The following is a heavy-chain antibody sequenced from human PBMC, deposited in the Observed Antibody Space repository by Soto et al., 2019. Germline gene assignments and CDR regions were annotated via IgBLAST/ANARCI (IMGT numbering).Heavy chain of an antibody. CDR3: ARLRRDWGDAFDL. J-gene: IGHJ3*01. CDR2: IIPVFDKA. Sequence: QVQLVQSGADVKKPGSSVKVSCKTSGGPFASSAISWVRQAPAQGLEWMGEIIPVFDKANYAQNFQGRLTITADELTGTVFMELSSLRSEDTAVYFCARLRRDWGDAFDLWGLGTFVTVSS. CDR1: GGPFASSA. V-gene: IGHV1-69*01. D-gene: IGHD3-16*01.